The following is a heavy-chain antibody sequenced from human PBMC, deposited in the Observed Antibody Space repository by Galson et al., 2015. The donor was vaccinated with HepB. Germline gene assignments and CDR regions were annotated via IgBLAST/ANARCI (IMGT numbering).Heavy chain of an antibody. CDR3: ASTLDGYYYYMDV. CDR2: INQDGSEK. V-gene: IGHV3-7*03. Sequence: SLRLSCAASRFTFSSYWMTWVRQAPGKGLEWVANINQDGSEKFYVHSVKGRFTISRDNAKKSLFLQMNSLRAEDTAVYYCASTLDGYYYYMDVWAKGPRSPSP. CDR1: RFTFSSYW. D-gene: IGHD3-3*02. J-gene: IGHJ6*03.